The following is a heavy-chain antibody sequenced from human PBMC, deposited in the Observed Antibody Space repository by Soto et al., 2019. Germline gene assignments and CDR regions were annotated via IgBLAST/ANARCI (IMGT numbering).Heavy chain of an antibody. CDR2: IYPSDSDT. V-gene: IGHV5-51*01. D-gene: IGHD3-3*01. J-gene: IGHJ4*02. CDR1: GYNFAGYW. Sequence: GESLKISCKGSGYNFAGYWIAWVRQMPGKGLELMGIIYPSDSDTRYRPSFQGQVTISADKSISSAYLQWSSLRASDTAMYYCARGGVSTRPFVHWGQGPPATVSS. CDR3: ARGGVSTRPFVH.